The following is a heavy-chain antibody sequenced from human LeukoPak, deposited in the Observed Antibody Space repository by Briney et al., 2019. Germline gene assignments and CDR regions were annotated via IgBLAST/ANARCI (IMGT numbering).Heavy chain of an antibody. Sequence: ASVKVSCKASGYTFTGYYMHWVRQAPGQGLEWMGWINPNSGGTNYAQKFQGRVTMTRGTSISTAYMELSRLRSDDTAVYYCARVRDGRRAFDYWGQGTLVTVSS. CDR3: ARVRDGRRAFDY. V-gene: IGHV1-2*02. CDR2: INPNSGGT. J-gene: IGHJ4*02. CDR1: GYTFTGYY. D-gene: IGHD3-10*01.